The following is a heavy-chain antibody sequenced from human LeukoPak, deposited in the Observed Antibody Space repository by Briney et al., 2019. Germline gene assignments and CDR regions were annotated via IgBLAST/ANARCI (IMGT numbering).Heavy chain of an antibody. D-gene: IGHD5-24*01. V-gene: IGHV3-48*02. CDR3: ARENGYNRRWYCDL. Sequence: GGSLRLSCAPSRFIFSSYTMNWVRQAPGKGLEWVSYISSSSSTKYYADSVKGRFTISRDDAKNSLYLQMNSLRDEDTAVYYCARENGYNRRWYCDLWARGTVVTVSS. CDR1: RFIFSSYT. CDR2: ISSSSSTK. J-gene: IGHJ2*01.